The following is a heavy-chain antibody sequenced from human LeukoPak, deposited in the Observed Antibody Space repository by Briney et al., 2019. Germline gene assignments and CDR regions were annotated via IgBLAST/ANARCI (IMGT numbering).Heavy chain of an antibody. J-gene: IGHJ5*02. V-gene: IGHV5-51*01. CDR1: GYSFTSYW. D-gene: IGHD2-8*01. CDR2: IHPGDSDT. CDR3: ARFPYCTNGVCYGKNWFDP. Sequence: GESLKISCKGSGYSFTSYWIGWVRQMPGKGLEWMGIIHPGDSDTRYSPSFQGQVTISADKSISTAYLQWSSLKASDTAMYYCARFPYCTNGVCYGKNWFDPWGQGTLVTVSS.